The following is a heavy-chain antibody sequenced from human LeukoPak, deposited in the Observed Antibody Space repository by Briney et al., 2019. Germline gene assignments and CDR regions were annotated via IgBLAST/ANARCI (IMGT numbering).Heavy chain of an antibody. CDR1: GGSISSYY. CDR3: AGTTVTTYKIDY. Sequence: SETLSLTCTVSGGSISSYYWSWIRQPPGKGLEWIGYIYYSGSTNYNPSFKSRVTISVDTSKNQFSLKLSSVTAADTAVYYCAGTTVTTYKIDYWGQGTLVTVSS. D-gene: IGHD4-17*01. V-gene: IGHV4-59*01. J-gene: IGHJ4*02. CDR2: IYYSGST.